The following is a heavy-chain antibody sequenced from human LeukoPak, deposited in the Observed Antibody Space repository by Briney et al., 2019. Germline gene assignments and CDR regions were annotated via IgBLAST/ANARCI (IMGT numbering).Heavy chain of an antibody. J-gene: IGHJ4*02. CDR3: ARTNYDILTGYLDY. CDR1: GYTFTGYY. Sequence: ASVKVSCKASGYTFTGYYMHWVRQAPGQGLEWMGWISAYNGNTNYAQKLQGRVTMTTDTSTSTAYMELRSLRSDDTAVYYCARTNYDILTGYLDYWGQGTLVTVSS. D-gene: IGHD3-9*01. V-gene: IGHV1-18*04. CDR2: ISAYNGNT.